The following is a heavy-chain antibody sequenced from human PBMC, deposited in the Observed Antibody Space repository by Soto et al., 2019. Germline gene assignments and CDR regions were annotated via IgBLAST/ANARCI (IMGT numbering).Heavy chain of an antibody. J-gene: IGHJ6*02. CDR3: ARDLVRYYDSSGYWGYYYGMDV. CDR1: GYTFTSYG. Sequence: ASVKVSCKXSGYTFTSYGISWVRQAPGQGLEWMGWISAYNGNTNYAQKLQGRVTMTTDTSTSTAYMELRSLRSDDTAVYYCARDLVRYYDSSGYWGYYYGMDVWGQGTTVTVSS. D-gene: IGHD3-22*01. CDR2: ISAYNGNT. V-gene: IGHV1-18*01.